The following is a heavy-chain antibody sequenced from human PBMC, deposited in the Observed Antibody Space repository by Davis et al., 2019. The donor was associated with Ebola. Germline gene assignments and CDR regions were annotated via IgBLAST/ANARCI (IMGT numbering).Heavy chain of an antibody. CDR1: GFTFSSYD. Sequence: PGGSLRLSCAASGFTFSSYDMHWVRQATGKRLEWVSAIGTAGDTYYPGSVKGRFTISRANAKSSLYLQMNSLRAEDTAVYYCTRAAFGSYNFDYWGQGTLVTVSS. V-gene: IGHV3-13*01. CDR2: IGTAGDT. CDR3: TRAAFGSYNFDY. D-gene: IGHD3-3*01. J-gene: IGHJ4*02.